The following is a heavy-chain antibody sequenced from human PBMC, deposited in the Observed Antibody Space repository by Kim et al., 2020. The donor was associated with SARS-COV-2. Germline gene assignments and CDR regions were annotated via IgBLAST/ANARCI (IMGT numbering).Heavy chain of an antibody. CDR2: IYSNGNT. CDR3: ARESWGGLASDRDAFDI. Sequence: SETLSLTCTVSDGSIRGFYWTWIRQSAGETLDWIGRIYSNGNTYYNPSLTSLRSRVTMSIDTSMNQFSLRLTSVTAADTAVYYCARESWGGLASDRDAFDIWGQGTMVSVSS. D-gene: IGHD3-16*01. CDR1: DGSIRGFY. V-gene: IGHV4-4*07. J-gene: IGHJ3*02.